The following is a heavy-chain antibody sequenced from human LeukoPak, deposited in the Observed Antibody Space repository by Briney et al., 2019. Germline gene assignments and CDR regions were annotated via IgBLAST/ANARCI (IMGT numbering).Heavy chain of an antibody. CDR3: ARAEILQLAIDY. CDR1: GGSISSYY. J-gene: IGHJ4*02. D-gene: IGHD6-13*01. V-gene: IGHV4-59*01. Sequence: PSETLSLTCTVSGGSISSYYWSWIRQPPGKGLEWIGYIYYSGSTNYNPSLKSRVTISVDRSKNQFSLKLSSVTAADTAVYYCARAEILQLAIDYWGQGTLVTVSS. CDR2: IYYSGST.